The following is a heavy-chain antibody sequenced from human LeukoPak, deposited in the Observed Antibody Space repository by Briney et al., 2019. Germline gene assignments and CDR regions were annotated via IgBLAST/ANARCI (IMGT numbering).Heavy chain of an antibody. CDR3: ARFYANEWELPH. D-gene: IGHD1-26*01. CDR1: GFTFSSYA. Sequence: PGGSLGLSCAASGFTFSSYAMHWVRQAPGKGLEWVALISYDGSNKYYADSVKGRFTISRDNSKNTLYLQMNSLRAEDTAVYYCARFYANEWELPHWGQGTLVTVSS. V-gene: IGHV3-30*04. CDR2: ISYDGSNK. J-gene: IGHJ4*02.